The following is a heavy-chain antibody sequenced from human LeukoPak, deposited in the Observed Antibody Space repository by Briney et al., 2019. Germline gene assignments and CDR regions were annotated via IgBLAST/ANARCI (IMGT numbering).Heavy chain of an antibody. CDR2: IYYSGST. CDR1: VGSICSGCYY. V-gene: IGHV4-31*03. CDR3: ARASWGLGELLSNWFDP. Sequence: SETLSLTCTVSVGSICSGCYYWSWIRQHPGKGLKWIGYIYYSGSTYYNPSLKSRVTISVDTSKNQFSLKLSSVTAADTAVYYCARASWGLGELLSNWFDPWGQGTLVTVSS. D-gene: IGHD1-26*01. J-gene: IGHJ5*02.